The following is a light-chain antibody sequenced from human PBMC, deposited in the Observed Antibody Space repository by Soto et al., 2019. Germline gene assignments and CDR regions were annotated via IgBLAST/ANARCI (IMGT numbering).Light chain of an antibody. Sequence: VSTRDQTIRCVSRGERASLSVGASQSVSSYLAWYQQKPGQAPRLLIYDASNRATGIPARFSGSGSGTEFTLTTTSLQPDDFATYYCQQYYLGDTFGQGTQLE. V-gene: IGKV3-11*01. J-gene: IGKJ5*01. CDR1: QSVSSY. CDR2: DAS. CDR3: QQYYLGDT.